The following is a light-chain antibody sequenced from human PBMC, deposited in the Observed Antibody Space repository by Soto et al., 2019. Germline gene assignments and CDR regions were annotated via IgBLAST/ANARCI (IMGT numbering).Light chain of an antibody. Sequence: QSALTQPASVSGSPGQSITISCTGTSSDVGGYNYVSWYQQHPGKAPKLMIYDVSNRPSGVSNRFSGSKSGNTASLTISGXXXXXXXXYYCSSYTSSSTPYSFGTGTKVTV. V-gene: IGLV2-14*01. CDR3: SSYTSSSTPYS. CDR2: DVS. J-gene: IGLJ1*01. CDR1: SSDVGGYNY.